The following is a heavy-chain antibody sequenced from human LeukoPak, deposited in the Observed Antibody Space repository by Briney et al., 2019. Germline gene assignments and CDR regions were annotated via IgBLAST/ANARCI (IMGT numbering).Heavy chain of an antibody. D-gene: IGHD4-23*01. J-gene: IGHJ4*02. CDR2: IGTAGDT. CDR3: AREGEGGNSFDY. V-gene: IGHV3-13*01. CDR1: GFTFSSYD. Sequence: GGSLRLSCAASGFTFSSYDMHWVLQATGKGLEWVSAIGTAGDTYYPGSVKGRFTISRENAKNSLYLQMNSLRAGDTAVYYCAREGEGGNSFDYWGQGTLVTVSS.